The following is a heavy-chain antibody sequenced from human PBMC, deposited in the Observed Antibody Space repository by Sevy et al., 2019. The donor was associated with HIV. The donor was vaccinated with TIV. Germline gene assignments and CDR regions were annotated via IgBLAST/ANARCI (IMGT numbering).Heavy chain of an antibody. CDR3: ARGGIAAADPTYYYYYGMDV. CDR2: ISSSGSTI. J-gene: IGHJ6*02. D-gene: IGHD6-13*01. CDR1: GFTFSDYY. Sequence: GGSLRLSCAASGFTFSDYYMSWIRQAPGKGLEWVSYISSSGSTIYYADSVKGRFTISRDNDKNSLYLQMNSLRAEDTAVYYCARGGIAAADPTYYYYYGMDVWGQGTTVTVSS. V-gene: IGHV3-11*01.